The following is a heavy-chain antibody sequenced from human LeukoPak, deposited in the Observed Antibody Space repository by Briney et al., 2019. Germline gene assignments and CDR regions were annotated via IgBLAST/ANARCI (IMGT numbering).Heavy chain of an antibody. CDR3: AKDLTDLIRYFDWLPPYYYYGMDV. CDR2: ISYDGSNK. CDR1: GFNFNTYG. D-gene: IGHD3-9*01. Sequence: GGSLRLSCAASGFNFNTYGMHWVRQPPGKGLEWVAVISYDGSNKYYADSVKGRFTISRDNSKNTLYLQMNSLRAEDTAVYYCAKDLTDLIRYFDWLPPYYYYGMDVWGQGTTVTVSS. J-gene: IGHJ6*02. V-gene: IGHV3-30*18.